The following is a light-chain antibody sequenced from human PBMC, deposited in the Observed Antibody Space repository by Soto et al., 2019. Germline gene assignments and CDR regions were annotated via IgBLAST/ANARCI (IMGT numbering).Light chain of an antibody. CDR2: GAS. J-gene: IGKJ1*01. Sequence: EVVMTQSPASLSVSPGERATLSCRASQNIRNNLAWYQQKPGQSPRLLISGASTREAGIPGRFSGSGSGTEFTLIISSLQSEDFAVYYCQQYNNWWTFGQGTKVEIK. V-gene: IGKV3-15*01. CDR1: QNIRNN. CDR3: QQYNNWWT.